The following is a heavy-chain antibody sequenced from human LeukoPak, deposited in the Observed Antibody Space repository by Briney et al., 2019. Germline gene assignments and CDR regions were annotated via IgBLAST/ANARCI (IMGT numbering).Heavy chain of an antibody. CDR2: INHSGST. CDR3: ARDPTRLTNYFDY. J-gene: IGHJ4*02. CDR1: GGSFSGYY. V-gene: IGHV4-34*01. Sequence: SETLSLTCAVYGGSFSGYYWSWIRQPPGKGLEWIGEINHSGSTNYNPSLKSRVTMSVDTSKNQFSLKLSSVTAADTAVYYCARDPTRLTNYFDYWGQGTLVTVSS.